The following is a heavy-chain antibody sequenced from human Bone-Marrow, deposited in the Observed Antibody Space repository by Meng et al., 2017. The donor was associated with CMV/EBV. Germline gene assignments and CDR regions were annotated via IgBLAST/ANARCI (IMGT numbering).Heavy chain of an antibody. CDR1: GYTFTAYS. V-gene: IGHV1-2*02. J-gene: IGHJ4*02. Sequence: ASVKVSCKASGYTFTAYSLNWVRQAPGQGLPWMGWIIPNSGGTNYAQKFQGRVTITADKSTSTAYMELSSLRSEDTAVYYCASEEGVGYWGQGTLVTVSS. CDR3: ASEEGVGY. CDR2: IIPNSGGT. D-gene: IGHD2-15*01.